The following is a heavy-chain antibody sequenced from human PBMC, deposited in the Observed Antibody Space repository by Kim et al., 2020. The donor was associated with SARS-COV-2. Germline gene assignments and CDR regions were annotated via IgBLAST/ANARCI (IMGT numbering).Heavy chain of an antibody. Sequence: SETLSLTCTVSGGSISSSSYYWGWIRQPPGKGLEWIGSIYYSGSTYYNPSLKSRVTISVDTSKNQFSLKLSSVTAADTAVYYCASELGYCSSTSCYPRFFDYWGQGTLVTVSS. J-gene: IGHJ4*02. D-gene: IGHD2-2*01. CDR3: ASELGYCSSTSCYPRFFDY. CDR1: GGSISSSSYY. CDR2: IYYSGST. V-gene: IGHV4-39*01.